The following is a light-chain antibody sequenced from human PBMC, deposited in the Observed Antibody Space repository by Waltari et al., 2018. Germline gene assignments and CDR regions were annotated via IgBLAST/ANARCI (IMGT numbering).Light chain of an antibody. Sequence: DIVMTQSPDSLAVALGERATINCKSSQRVFYSSNNKNYFGWYQQKPGQPPKLLIYWASTREPGVPDRFSGSGSVTNFTLTITSLQAEDVALYYCQQYYSPPLTFGQGTKVEIK. V-gene: IGKV4-1*01. J-gene: IGKJ1*01. CDR3: QQYYSPPLT. CDR1: QRVFYSSNNKNY. CDR2: WAS.